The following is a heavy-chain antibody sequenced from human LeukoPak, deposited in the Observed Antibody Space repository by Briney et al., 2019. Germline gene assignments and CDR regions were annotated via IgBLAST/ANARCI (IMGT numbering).Heavy chain of an antibody. Sequence: PGGSLRLSCAASGFTFSDFAMSWVRQAPGKGLEWDSGMSASGSHTHSADFVKGRFTISRDNFKNTLYLQMNGLRVEDTAVYYCAKVRSGNNYYFDYWGQGTLVTVSS. J-gene: IGHJ4*02. CDR1: GFTFSDFA. CDR2: MSASGSHT. D-gene: IGHD1/OR15-1a*01. V-gene: IGHV3-23*01. CDR3: AKVRSGNNYYFDY.